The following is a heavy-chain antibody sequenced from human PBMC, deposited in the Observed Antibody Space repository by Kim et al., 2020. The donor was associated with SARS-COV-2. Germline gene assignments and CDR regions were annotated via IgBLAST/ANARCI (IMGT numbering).Heavy chain of an antibody. V-gene: IGHV4-38-2*02. Sequence: SETLSLTCTVSGYSITTGHYWGWIRQPPGKGLEWIGNIYHSGNTYYNPSLKRRVTISVDTSKNQFSLKLNSVTATDTAVYYCVRGIYRSGVFDYWGQGSLVTVSS. CDR3: VRGIYRSGVFDY. CDR2: IYHSGNT. J-gene: IGHJ4*02. D-gene: IGHD3-10*01. CDR1: GYSITTGHY.